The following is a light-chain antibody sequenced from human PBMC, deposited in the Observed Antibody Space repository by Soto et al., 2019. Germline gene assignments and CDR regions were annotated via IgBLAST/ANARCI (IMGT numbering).Light chain of an antibody. CDR3: QQYGSSIFT. V-gene: IGKV3-20*01. CDR1: QSVSSSY. CDR2: GAS. Sequence: EIVLTQSPGTLSLSPGERATLSCRASQSVSSSYLGWYQQKPGQAPRLLIYGASTRATGMPDRFSGSGSGTDFTLTISRLEPEYFAVYYCQQYGSSIFTFGPGTKVDIK. J-gene: IGKJ3*01.